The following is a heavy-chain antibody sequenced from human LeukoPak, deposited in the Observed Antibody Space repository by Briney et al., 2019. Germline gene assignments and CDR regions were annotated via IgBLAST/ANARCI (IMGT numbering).Heavy chain of an antibody. Sequence: SETLSLTCTVSGGSISSYYGSWIRQPPGKGLEWIGYIYYSGSTNYNPSLKSRVTISVDTSKNQFSLRLSSVTAADTAVYYCARLVVVTTVPNYYYSGMDVWGQGTTVTVSS. CDR1: GGSISSYY. V-gene: IGHV4-59*08. D-gene: IGHD4-17*01. CDR3: ARLVVVTTVPNYYYSGMDV. CDR2: IYYSGST. J-gene: IGHJ6*02.